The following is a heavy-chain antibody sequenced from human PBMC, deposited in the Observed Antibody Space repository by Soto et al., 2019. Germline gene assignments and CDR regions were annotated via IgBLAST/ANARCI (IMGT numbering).Heavy chain of an antibody. Sequence: GGSLRLSCAASGFTFSSYAMSWVRQAPGKGLEWVSAISGSGGSTYYADSMKGRFTISRDNSKNTLYLQMNSLRAEDTAVYYCAKDSNSYSSSWYNDYYYGMDVWGQGTTVTVSS. J-gene: IGHJ6*02. V-gene: IGHV3-23*01. CDR2: ISGSGGST. CDR3: AKDSNSYSSSWYNDYYYGMDV. D-gene: IGHD6-13*01. CDR1: GFTFSSYA.